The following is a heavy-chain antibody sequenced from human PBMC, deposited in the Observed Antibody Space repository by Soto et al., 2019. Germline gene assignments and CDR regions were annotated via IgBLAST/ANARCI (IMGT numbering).Heavy chain of an antibody. CDR1: GFTFSSYG. CDR2: ISYDGSNK. CDR3: AKDTQTCPALDY. J-gene: IGHJ4*02. Sequence: QVQLVESGGGVVQPGRSLRLSCAASGFTFSSYGMHWVRQAPGKGLEWVAVISYDGSNKYYADSVKGRFTIYRDNSKNTLYLQMNSLRAEDTAVYYCAKDTQTCPALDYWGQGTLVTVSS. V-gene: IGHV3-30*18.